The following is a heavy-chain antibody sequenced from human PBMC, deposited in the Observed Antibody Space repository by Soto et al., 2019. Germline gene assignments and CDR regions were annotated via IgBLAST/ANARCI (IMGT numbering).Heavy chain of an antibody. CDR2: VSCDGSNK. D-gene: IGHD6-19*01. CDR1: GFAFGSYG. J-gene: IGHJ4*02. V-gene: IGHV3-30*18. Sequence: GGSLRLSCAASGFAFGSYGMHWVRQAPGKGLEWVAVVSCDGSNKYYADSVKGRFAISRDNSKNTLYLQMNSLRAEDTAVYYCAKDRRIGWYWFDYRGLGTLVTVSS. CDR3: AKDRRIGWYWFDY.